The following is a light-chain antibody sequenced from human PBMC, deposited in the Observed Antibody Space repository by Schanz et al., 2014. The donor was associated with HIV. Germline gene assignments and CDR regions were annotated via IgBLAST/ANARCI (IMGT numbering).Light chain of an antibody. CDR3: SSHAGRNSFVV. CDR1: SSDIG. J-gene: IGLJ2*01. V-gene: IGLV2-8*01. CDR2: AVN. Sequence: QSALTQPPFASGSPGQSVAISCTGASSDIGVSWYQQYPGNAPKLMIFAVNRRTSGVPDRFSGAKSGNTASLTVSGLQADDEADYYCSSHAGRNSFVVFGGGTKLTVL.